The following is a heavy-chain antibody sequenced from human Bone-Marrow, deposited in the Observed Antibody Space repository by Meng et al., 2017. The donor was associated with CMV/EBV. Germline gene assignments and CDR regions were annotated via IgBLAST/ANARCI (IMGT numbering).Heavy chain of an antibody. CDR2: IDWDDGK. CDR1: GFSLTTTGMR. V-gene: IGHV2-70*12. J-gene: IGHJ4*02. D-gene: IGHD3-10*01. CDR3: AHRQGGLLWSL. Sequence: SGPTLVKPTQTLTLTCAFSGFSLTTTGMRVSWVRQPPGKALEWLARIDWDDGKFYSTSLKTRLTVSKDTSKNQVVLTMTNMDPVDTATYYCAHRQGGLLWSLWGQGTLVTFSS.